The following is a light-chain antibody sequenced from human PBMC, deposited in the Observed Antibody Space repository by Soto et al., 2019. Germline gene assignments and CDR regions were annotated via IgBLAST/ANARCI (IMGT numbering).Light chain of an antibody. Sequence: QSVLTQPPSVSGAPGQRVTFSCTGSSSNIGAGYDVHWYQQLPGTAPKLLIYGNTKRPSGVPDRFSGSKSDTSASLAITGLHAEDEADYYCQSYDSSLSGYVFGTGTKLTVL. V-gene: IGLV1-40*01. CDR2: GNT. J-gene: IGLJ1*01. CDR3: QSYDSSLSGYV. CDR1: SSNIGAGYD.